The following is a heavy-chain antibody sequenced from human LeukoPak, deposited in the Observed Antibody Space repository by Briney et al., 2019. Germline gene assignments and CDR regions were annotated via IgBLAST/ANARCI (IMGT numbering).Heavy chain of an antibody. CDR1: GGSISSSNYY. V-gene: IGHV4-39*01. J-gene: IGHJ5*02. CDR2: IYYGGNT. D-gene: IGHD3-3*01. Sequence: SETLSLTCTVSGGSISSSNYYWGWIRQPPGKGPEWIGSIYYGGNTYYNPSLKSRVTISVDTSKNHFSLNLNSVTAADTAMYYCARHAYYDFVTGLFDPWGQGTLVTVSS. CDR3: ARHAYYDFVTGLFDP.